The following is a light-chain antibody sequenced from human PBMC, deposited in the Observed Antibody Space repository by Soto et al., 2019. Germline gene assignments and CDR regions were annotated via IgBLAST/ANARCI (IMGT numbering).Light chain of an antibody. CDR2: RNN. V-gene: IGLV1-44*01. CDR3: FSSTTTSTHV. J-gene: IGLJ1*01. Sequence: QSVLTQPPSASGTPGQRVTISCSGSSSNIGTNSIYWYQQLPGTAPKLLIYRNNQRPSGVPDRFSGSKSGTSASLAISGLQVGDEAEYFCFSSTTTSTHVFGTGTKVTVL. CDR1: SSNIGTNS.